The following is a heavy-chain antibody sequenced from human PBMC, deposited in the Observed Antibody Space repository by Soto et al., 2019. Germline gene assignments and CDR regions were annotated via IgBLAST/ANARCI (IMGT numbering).Heavy chain of an antibody. D-gene: IGHD5-12*01. CDR3: ARASRRDGYNLVDY. CDR2: IIPIFGTA. V-gene: IGHV1-69*13. Sequence: ASVKVSCKASGGTFSSYAISWVRQAPGQGLEWMGGIIPIFGTANYAQKFQGRVTITADESTSTAYMELSSLRSEDTAVYYCARASRRDGYNLVDYWGQGTMVTVSS. J-gene: IGHJ4*02. CDR1: GGTFSSYA.